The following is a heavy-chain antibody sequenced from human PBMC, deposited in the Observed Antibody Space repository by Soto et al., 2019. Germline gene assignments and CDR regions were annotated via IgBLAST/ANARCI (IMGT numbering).Heavy chain of an antibody. D-gene: IGHD3-22*01. CDR2: IWYDGSNK. CDR3: ARDPGAGYYDSSGYYPWYFDY. CDR1: GFTFSSYG. V-gene: IGHV3-33*08. J-gene: IGHJ4*02. Sequence: GSLRLPCAASGFTFSSYGRHRVRQDPGKGLEWVAVIWYDGSNKYYADSVKGRFTISRDNSKNTLYLQMNSLRAEDTAVYYCARDPGAGYYDSSGYYPWYFDYWGQGTLVTVSS.